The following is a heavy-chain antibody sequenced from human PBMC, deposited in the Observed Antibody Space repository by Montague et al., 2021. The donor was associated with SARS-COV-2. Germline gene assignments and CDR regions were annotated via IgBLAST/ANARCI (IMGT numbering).Heavy chain of an antibody. CDR2: IYYSGST. CDR3: ARSVRGYCNDDSCLARYYYGLDV. CDR1: SGSINSGGFY. J-gene: IGHJ6*02. V-gene: IGHV4-31*03. D-gene: IGHD2-15*01. Sequence: TLSLTCSVSSGSINSGGFYWSWIRQPPGKGLEWIGYIYYSGSTYYNPSLKSRLPISVDTSKNQFSLNLSSVTAADTAVYYCARSVRGYCNDDSCLARYYYGLDVWGQGTTVTVSS.